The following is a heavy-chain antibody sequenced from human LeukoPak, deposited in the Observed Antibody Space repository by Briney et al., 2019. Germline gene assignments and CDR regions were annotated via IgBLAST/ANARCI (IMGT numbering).Heavy chain of an antibody. V-gene: IGHV4-59*01. CDR3: ARGYDFWSGYYTYYGMDV. CDR2: IHYSGTT. CDR1: GGSISSYY. D-gene: IGHD3-3*01. Sequence: SETLSLTCTVSGGSISSYYWSWIRQPPGKGLEWIGYIHYSGTTNYNPSLESRVAISVDTSNNQFSLRLSSVTAADTAVYYCARGYDFWSGYYTYYGMDVWGQGTTVTVSS. J-gene: IGHJ6*02.